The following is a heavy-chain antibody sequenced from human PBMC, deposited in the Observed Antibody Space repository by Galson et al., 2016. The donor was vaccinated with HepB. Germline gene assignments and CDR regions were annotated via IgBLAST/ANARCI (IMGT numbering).Heavy chain of an antibody. CDR1: GFTFVDYA. V-gene: IGHV3-49*03. CDR2: IGGKTYGVTI. D-gene: IGHD5-12*01. Sequence: SLRLSCAASGFTFVDYAMGWCRQAPGKGLEWIGYIGGKTYGVTIRYAASVKGRFTISRDDSKNIAYLQMDSLNAEDTAIYYFVADQGGFDALDFWGQGTLVTVSS. J-gene: IGHJ4*02. CDR3: VADQGGFDALDF.